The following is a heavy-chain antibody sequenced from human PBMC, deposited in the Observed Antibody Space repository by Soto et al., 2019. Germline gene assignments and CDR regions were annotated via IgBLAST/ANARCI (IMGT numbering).Heavy chain of an antibody. CDR2: ISGSGGNI. D-gene: IGHD3-22*01. J-gene: IGHJ3*02. CDR1: GFTFSHHS. CDR3: AGSENYDDSSGYYYGDFDI. Sequence: GWSLILSCSGSGFTFSHHSLYWVRQPPGKGLQCVSSISGSGGNIYYAESVKGRFTISRDNSKNTLYLQMNSLRAEDTAVYYCAGSENYDDSSGYYYGDFDIWGQGTMVTVSS. V-gene: IGHV3-64*04.